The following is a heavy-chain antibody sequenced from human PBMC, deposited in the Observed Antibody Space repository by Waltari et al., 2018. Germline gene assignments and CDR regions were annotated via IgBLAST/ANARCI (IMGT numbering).Heavy chain of an antibody. CDR3: ATNHYGTGKGWFDP. Sequence: QVQLQESGPGLVKASETLSLTCTVSGGSIRSGGYYWSWLRQHPGQGLEWIGYIYYTGRTDYNPSLKSRVSISVETSKNQFSLKLSSVTAADTAVYYCATNHYGTGKGWFDPWGQGTPVTVSS. V-gene: IGHV4-31*03. CDR2: IYYTGRT. J-gene: IGHJ5*02. D-gene: IGHD3-10*01. CDR1: GGSIRSGGYY.